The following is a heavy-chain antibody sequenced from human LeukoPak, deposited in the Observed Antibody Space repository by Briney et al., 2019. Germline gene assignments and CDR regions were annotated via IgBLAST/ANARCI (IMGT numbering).Heavy chain of an antibody. CDR2: IIPIFGTA. V-gene: IGHV1-69*13. CDR3: AKHSSDDAFDI. J-gene: IGHJ3*02. D-gene: IGHD3-22*01. CDR1: GGTFSIYA. Sequence: ASVTVSCTASGGTFSIYAISWVRQAPGQGLEWMGGIIPIFGTANYAQKFQGRVTITADESTSTAYMELSSLRSEDTAVYYCAKHSSDDAFDIWGQGTMVTVSS.